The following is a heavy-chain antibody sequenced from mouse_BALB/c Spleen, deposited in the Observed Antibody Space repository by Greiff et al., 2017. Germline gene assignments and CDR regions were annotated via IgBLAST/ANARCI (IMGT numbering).Heavy chain of an antibody. J-gene: IGHJ3*01. V-gene: IGHV5-6-4*01. D-gene: IGHD2-3*01. CDR2: ISSGGSYT. CDR3: TRDDGYYTWFAY. CDR1: GFTFSSYT. Sequence: EVKLMESGGGLVKPGGSLKLSCAASGFTFSSYTMSWVRQTPEKRLEWVATISSGGSYTYYPDSVKGRFTISRDNAKNTLYLQMSSLKSEDTAMYYCTRDDGYYTWFAYWGQGTLVTVSA.